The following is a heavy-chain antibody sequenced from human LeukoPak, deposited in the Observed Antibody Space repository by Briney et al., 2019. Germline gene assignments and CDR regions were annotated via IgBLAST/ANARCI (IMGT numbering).Heavy chain of an antibody. CDR1: GFSLSTYG. J-gene: IGHJ6*02. CDR3: AKDLETSYYDILTGLPLYYYYGMDV. V-gene: IGHV3-30*18. D-gene: IGHD3-9*01. Sequence: GGSLRLSCAASGFSLSTYGMHWVRQAPGKGLEWVAVISYDGSNKYYADSVKGRFTISRDNSKNTLYLQMNSLRAEDTAVYYCAKDLETSYYDILTGLPLYYYYGMDVWGQGTTVTVSS. CDR2: ISYDGSNK.